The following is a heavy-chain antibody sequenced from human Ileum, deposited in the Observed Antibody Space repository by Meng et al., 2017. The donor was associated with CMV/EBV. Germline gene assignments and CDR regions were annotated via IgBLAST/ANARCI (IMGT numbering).Heavy chain of an antibody. V-gene: IGHV2-5*01. D-gene: IGHD4-23*01. CDR2: IYWNDDK. CDR1: GFSLSTSGVG. CDR3: ARHYGGNSYP. Sequence: LTCTFSGFSLSTSGVGVGWIRQPLGKALEWLALIYWNDDKRFSPSLRSRLTITTDTSKNQVVLTMTNMDPVDTATYYCARHYGGNSYPWGQGTLVTVSS. J-gene: IGHJ5*02.